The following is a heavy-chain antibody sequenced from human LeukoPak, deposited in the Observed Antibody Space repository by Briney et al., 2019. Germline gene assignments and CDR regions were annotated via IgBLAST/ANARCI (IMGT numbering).Heavy chain of an antibody. J-gene: IGHJ4*02. V-gene: IGHV1-69*13. D-gene: IGHD3-22*01. CDR3: ASSKDYHDSSGYARTLDY. CDR2: IIPIFGTA. CDR1: GGTFSSYA. Sequence: GASVKVSCKASGGTFSSYAISWVRQAPGQGLEWMGGIIPIFGTANYAQKFQGRVTITADESTSTAYMELSSLRSEDTAIYYCASSKDYHDSSGYARTLDYWGQGTLVTVSS.